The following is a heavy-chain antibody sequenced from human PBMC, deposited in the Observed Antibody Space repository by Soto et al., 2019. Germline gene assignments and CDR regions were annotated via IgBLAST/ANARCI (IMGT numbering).Heavy chain of an antibody. CDR3: ARDQGVAAAGITWFDP. D-gene: IGHD6-13*01. CDR2: IHSSGST. CDR1: GASMTSYH. J-gene: IGHJ5*02. Sequence: PTETLSLTCTVSGASMTSYHWCWIRQPAGKGLEWIGHIHSSGSTNYNPSLKSRVTMSVGTSKNQFSLRLMSLTAADTAVYYCARDQGVAAAGITWFDPWGQGSLVTVSS. V-gene: IGHV4-4*07.